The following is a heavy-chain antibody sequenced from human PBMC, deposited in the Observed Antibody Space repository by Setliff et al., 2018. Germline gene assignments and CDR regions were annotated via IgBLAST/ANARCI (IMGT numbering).Heavy chain of an antibody. V-gene: IGHV3-48*04. D-gene: IGHD6-25*01. CDR3: VRDTTSGWMLTN. J-gene: IGHJ4*02. CDR1: GSTFSTYG. Sequence: LRLSCAASGSTFSTYGLNWVRQAPGKGLEWISYLNNDGTTIYYADSVRGRFTISRDNARDSLYLQMNSLRAEDTAVYYCVRDTTSGWMLTNWGQGTLVTVSS. CDR2: LNNDGTTI.